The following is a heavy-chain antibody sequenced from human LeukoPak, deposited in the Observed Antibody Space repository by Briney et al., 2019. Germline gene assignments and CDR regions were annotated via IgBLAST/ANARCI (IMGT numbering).Heavy chain of an antibody. J-gene: IGHJ6*03. CDR2: ISYDGSNK. Sequence: GGSLRLSCAASGFTFSSYAMHWVRQAPGKELEWVAVISYDGSNKYYADSVKGRFTISRDNSKNTLYLQMNSLRAEDTAVYYCARGPGIAVAYYYYYYMDVWGKGTTVTISS. CDR3: ARGPGIAVAYYYYYYMDV. V-gene: IGHV3-30*04. D-gene: IGHD6-19*01. CDR1: GFTFSSYA.